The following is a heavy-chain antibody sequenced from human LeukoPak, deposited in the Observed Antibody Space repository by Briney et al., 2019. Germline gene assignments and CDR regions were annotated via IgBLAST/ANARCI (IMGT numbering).Heavy chain of an antibody. CDR2: MNPNSGNT. CDR3: ARGPSELRWFFYYYYGMDV. CDR1: GYTFTSYD. D-gene: IGHD4-23*01. Sequence: RASVKVSCKASGYTFTSYDINWVRQATGQGLEWMGWMNPNSGNTGYAQKFQGRVTMTRNTSISTAYMELSSLRSEDTAVYYCARGPSELRWFFYYYYGMDVWGQGTTVTVSS. J-gene: IGHJ6*02. V-gene: IGHV1-8*01.